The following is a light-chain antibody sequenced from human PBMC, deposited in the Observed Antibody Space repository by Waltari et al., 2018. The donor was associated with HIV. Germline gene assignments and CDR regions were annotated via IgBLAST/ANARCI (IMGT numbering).Light chain of an antibody. J-gene: IGKJ1*01. V-gene: IGKV3-15*01. CDR2: GAS. CDR1: QSVSNS. Sequence: VMMQSTATLSVTPGGSAPLSCRASQSVSNSLVWYQQRPGQAPRLLIYGASTRATSIPGRFSGSGSGTEFTLTINSLQSEDFAVYYCQQYNSWPRTFGQGTKVEVK. CDR3: QQYNSWPRT.